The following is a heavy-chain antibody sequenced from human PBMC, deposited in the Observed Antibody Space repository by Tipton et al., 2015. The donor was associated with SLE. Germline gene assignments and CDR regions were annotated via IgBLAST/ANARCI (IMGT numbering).Heavy chain of an antibody. D-gene: IGHD3-10*01. Sequence: GPEVKKPGSSVKVSCKVSGGTFSNYAIYWVRQAPGQGLKWMGGIIPIFGTSNSAQRFQGRITITADESTSTAYMELSSLRSGDSAVYYCARMMRTGLYGMDVWGQGTTVTVSS. CDR1: GGTFSNYA. J-gene: IGHJ6*02. CDR2: IIPIFGTS. V-gene: IGHV1-69*01. CDR3: ARMMRTGLYGMDV.